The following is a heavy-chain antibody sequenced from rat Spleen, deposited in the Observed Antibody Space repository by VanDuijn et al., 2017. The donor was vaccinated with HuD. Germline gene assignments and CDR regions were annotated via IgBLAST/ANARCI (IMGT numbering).Heavy chain of an antibody. Sequence: EVQLVETGGGLVQPGKSLKLSCVASGFTFSSYWMYWIRQAPGEGLEWISSISPDGGSTYYPDSVKGRFTSSRDNAENTVYLQMNSLRSEDTAAYYCTSLGPGYWGQGVMVTVSS. CDR3: TSLGPGY. J-gene: IGHJ2*01. CDR1: GFTFSSYW. CDR2: ISPDGGST. D-gene: IGHD1-4*01. V-gene: IGHV5-58*01.